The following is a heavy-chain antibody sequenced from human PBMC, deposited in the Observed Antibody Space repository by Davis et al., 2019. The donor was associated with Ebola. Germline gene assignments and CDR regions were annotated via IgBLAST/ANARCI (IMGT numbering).Heavy chain of an antibody. CDR2: IKQDGSEK. CDR3: ARVPPLNYDILTGYYQENGMDV. J-gene: IGHJ6*02. V-gene: IGHV3-7*01. Sequence: GGSLRLSCAASEFTFSSYWMSWVRQAPGKGLEWVANIKQDGSEKYYVDSVKGRFTISRDNAKNSLYLQMNSLRAEDTAVYYCARVPPLNYDILTGYYQENGMDVWGQGTTVTVSS. D-gene: IGHD3-9*01. CDR1: EFTFSSYW.